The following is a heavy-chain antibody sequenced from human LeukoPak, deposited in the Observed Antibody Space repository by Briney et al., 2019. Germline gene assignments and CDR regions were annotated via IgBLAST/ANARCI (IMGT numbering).Heavy chain of an antibody. CDR2: ISSNGGST. D-gene: IGHD3-22*01. Sequence: PGGSLRLSCAASGLTFSTYAMHWVRQAPGKGLEYVSGISSNGGSTYYANSVEGRFTISRDNSKNTLFLQMGSLRAEDMAVYYCARGAHYYYDRSGYYYFDYWGQGTLVTVSS. CDR3: ARGAHYYYDRSGYYYFDY. V-gene: IGHV3-64*01. CDR1: GLTFSTYA. J-gene: IGHJ4*02.